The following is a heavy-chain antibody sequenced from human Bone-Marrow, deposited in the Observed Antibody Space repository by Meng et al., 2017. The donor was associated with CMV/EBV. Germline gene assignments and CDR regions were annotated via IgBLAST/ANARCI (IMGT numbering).Heavy chain of an antibody. D-gene: IGHD3-10*01. J-gene: IGHJ5*02. CDR2: INPNSGGT. Sequence: ASVKVSCKASGYTFRNYGITWVRQAPGQGLEWMGWINPNSGGTNYAQKFQGRVTMTRDTSISTAYMELSRLRSDDTAVYYCARDRHTMVRGVNNWFDPWGHGTLVTVSS. V-gene: IGHV1-2*02. CDR1: GYTFRNYG. CDR3: ARDRHTMVRGVNNWFDP.